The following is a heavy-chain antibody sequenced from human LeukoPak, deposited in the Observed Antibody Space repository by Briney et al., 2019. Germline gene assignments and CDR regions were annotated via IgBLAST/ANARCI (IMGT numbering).Heavy chain of an antibody. D-gene: IGHD3-3*01. V-gene: IGHV4-59*08. Sequence: SETLSLTCTVSGGSTSSYYWSWIRQPPGKGLEWIGYIYYSGSTNYNPSLKSRVTISVDTSKNQFSLKLSSVTAADTAVYYCARHKFLEWLPDDQHFDYWGQGTLVTVSS. J-gene: IGHJ4*02. CDR3: ARHKFLEWLPDDQHFDY. CDR2: IYYSGST. CDR1: GGSTSSYY.